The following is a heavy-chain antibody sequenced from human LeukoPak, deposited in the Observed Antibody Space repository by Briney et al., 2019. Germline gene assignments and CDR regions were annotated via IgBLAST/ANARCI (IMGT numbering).Heavy chain of an antibody. CDR3: ARDLSAMVRGPPWAY. Sequence: GASLRLSCAASGFTFSSYSMNWVRQAPGKGLEWVSYISSSSSTIYYADSVKGRFTISRDNAKNSLYLQMNSLRAEDTAVYYCARDLSAMVRGPPWAYWGQGTLVTVSS. CDR2: ISSSSSTI. CDR1: GFTFSSYS. V-gene: IGHV3-48*04. D-gene: IGHD3-10*01. J-gene: IGHJ4*02.